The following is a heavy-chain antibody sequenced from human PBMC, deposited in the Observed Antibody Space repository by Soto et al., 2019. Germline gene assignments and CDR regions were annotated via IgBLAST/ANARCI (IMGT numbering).Heavy chain of an antibody. V-gene: IGHV1-2*04. Sequence: GASVKVSCKASGYTFTSYDINWVRQAPGQGLEWMGWVDPNGGGSNSAQKFQGSVTMTWDTSITTAYLDLTRLTTNDTATYFCATWVDYGDFEGFDFWGQGTLVTVPQ. J-gene: IGHJ4*02. CDR3: ATWVDYGDFEGFDF. CDR1: GYTFTSYD. CDR2: VDPNGGGS. D-gene: IGHD4-17*01.